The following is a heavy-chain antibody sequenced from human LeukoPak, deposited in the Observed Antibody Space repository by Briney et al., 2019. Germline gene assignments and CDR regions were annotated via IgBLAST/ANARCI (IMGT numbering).Heavy chain of an antibody. CDR3: ARMYTSGWSHFDY. D-gene: IGHD6-19*01. V-gene: IGHV4-59*02. CDR2: IDYSGGT. J-gene: IGHJ4*02. CDR1: GGSVSNYY. Sequence: ETLSLTCTVSGGSVSNYYWSWIRQPPGKGLEWIGYIDYSGGTNYNPSLKSRVTISVDTSKNQFSLKLSSVTAEDTAVYYCARMYTSGWSHFDYWGQGTLVTVSS.